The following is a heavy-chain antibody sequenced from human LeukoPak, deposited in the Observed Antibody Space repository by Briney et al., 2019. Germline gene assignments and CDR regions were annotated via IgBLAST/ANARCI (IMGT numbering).Heavy chain of an antibody. CDR1: GGSISSGSYY. D-gene: IGHD3-22*01. CDR2: IYYSGST. Sequence: PSETLSLTCTVSGGSISSGSYYWSWIRQPPGKGLEWIGEIYYSGSTYYNASLKSRVSISIDTSNNHFSLRLSSLTAADTALYYCARRRYYDSTGYLDWGRGTLVTVSS. V-gene: IGHV4-39*02. J-gene: IGHJ1*01. CDR3: ARRRYYDSTGYLD.